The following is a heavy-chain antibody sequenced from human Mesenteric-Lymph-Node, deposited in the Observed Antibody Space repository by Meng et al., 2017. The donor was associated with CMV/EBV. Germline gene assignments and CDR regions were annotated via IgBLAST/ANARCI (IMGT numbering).Heavy chain of an antibody. V-gene: IGHV4-59*01. Sequence: SETLSLTCTVSGGSISGYYWSWIRQSPGKGLEWIGYIYYSGSTNYNPSLKSRVTISVDTSKNQFSLKVTSVTAADTAVYYCAGGPAGAIWGSGSYSDYWGQGALVTVSS. CDR2: IYYSGST. CDR1: GGSISGYY. CDR3: AGGPAGAIWGSGSYSDY. D-gene: IGHD3-10*01. J-gene: IGHJ4*02.